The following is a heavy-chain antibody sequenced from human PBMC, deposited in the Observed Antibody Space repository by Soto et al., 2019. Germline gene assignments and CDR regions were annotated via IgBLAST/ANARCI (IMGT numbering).Heavy chain of an antibody. CDR1: GFTFNNAW. D-gene: IGHD1-26*01. Sequence: PGGSLRLSCAASGFTFNNAWMNWVRQAPGKGLEWVGRIKSRTDGGTTDYAAPVKGRFTISRDDSKNTLYLQVNSLKTEDTAVYYCTTHSGSYEADYYYYYGMDVWGQGTTVTVSS. CDR2: IKSRTDGGTT. J-gene: IGHJ6*02. V-gene: IGHV3-15*07. CDR3: TTHSGSYEADYYYYYGMDV.